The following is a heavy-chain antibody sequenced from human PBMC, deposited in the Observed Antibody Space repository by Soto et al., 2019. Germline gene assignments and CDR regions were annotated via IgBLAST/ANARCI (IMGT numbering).Heavy chain of an antibody. CDR2: ISGSGGST. Sequence: EVQLLESGGGLVQPGGSLRLSCAASGFTFSSYAMSWVRQAPGKGLECVSAISGSGGSTYYADSVKGRFTISRDNSKNTLYLQMNSLRAEDTAVYYCAKAAQLERRIYYYYYMDVWGKGTTVTVSS. J-gene: IGHJ6*03. D-gene: IGHD1-1*01. CDR1: GFTFSSYA. V-gene: IGHV3-23*01. CDR3: AKAAQLERRIYYYYYMDV.